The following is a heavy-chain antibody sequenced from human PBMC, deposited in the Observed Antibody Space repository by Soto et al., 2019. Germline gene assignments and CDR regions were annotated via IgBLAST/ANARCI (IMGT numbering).Heavy chain of an antibody. V-gene: IGHV4-34*01. J-gene: IGHJ4*02. CDR3: ARGDYDILTGYSH. D-gene: IGHD3-9*01. Sequence: QVQLQQWGAGLLKPSETLSLTCAVYGGSFSGYYWSWIRQPPGKGLEWIGEINHSGSTNYNPSLNSRVTISVDTSKNQFSLKLSSVTAADTAVYYCARGDYDILTGYSHWGQGTLGTVSS. CDR2: INHSGST. CDR1: GGSFSGYY.